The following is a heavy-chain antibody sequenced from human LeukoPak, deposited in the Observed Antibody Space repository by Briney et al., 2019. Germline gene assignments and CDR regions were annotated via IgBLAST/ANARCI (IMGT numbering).Heavy chain of an antibody. CDR3: AGGNYYDSSGYYFDYYYYGMDV. Sequence: GGSLRLSCAASGFSFSSYGMHWVRQAPGKGLEWVAVISYDGSNKYYADSVKGRFTISRDSSKNTLYLQMNSLRAEDTAVYYCAGGNYYDSSGYYFDYYYYGMDVWGQGTTVTVSS. V-gene: IGHV3-30*03. CDR2: ISYDGSNK. J-gene: IGHJ6*02. D-gene: IGHD3-22*01. CDR1: GFSFSSYG.